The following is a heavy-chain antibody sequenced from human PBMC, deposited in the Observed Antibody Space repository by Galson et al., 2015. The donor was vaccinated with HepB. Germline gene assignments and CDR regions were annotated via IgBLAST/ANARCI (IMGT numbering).Heavy chain of an antibody. CDR3: ARSIVPAAITSTYYYGMDV. CDR2: INAGNGNT. CDR1: GYTFTSYA. J-gene: IGHJ6*02. D-gene: IGHD2-2*02. V-gene: IGHV1-3*01. Sequence: SVKVSCKASGYTFTSYAMHWVRQAPGQRLEWMGWINAGNGNTKYSQKFQGRVTITRDTSASTAYMELSSLRSEDTAVYYCARSIVPAAITSTYYYGMDVWGQGTTVTVSS.